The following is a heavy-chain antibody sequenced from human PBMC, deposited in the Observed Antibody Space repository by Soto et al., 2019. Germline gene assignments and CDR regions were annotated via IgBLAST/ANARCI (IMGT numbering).Heavy chain of an antibody. V-gene: IGHV3-30*04. CDR3: ARGSAYNWYFDL. CDR1: GFTFSLAP. J-gene: IGHJ2*01. Sequence: VESGGGVVQPGKSLRLSCAASGFTFSLAPMHWVRQSPGKGLEWVAVVSFDGGKTFYADSVEGRFTISRDNSKNTLYLQMNSLRPEDTAVYYCARGSAYNWYFDLWGRGTRVTVSS. CDR2: VSFDGGKT. D-gene: IGHD3-3*01.